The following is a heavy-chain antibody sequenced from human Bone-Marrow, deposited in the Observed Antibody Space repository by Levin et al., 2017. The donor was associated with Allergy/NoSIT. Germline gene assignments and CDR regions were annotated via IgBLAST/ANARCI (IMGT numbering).Heavy chain of an antibody. CDR2: LSYDGSKI. J-gene: IGHJ4*02. D-gene: IGHD3-3*01. Sequence: GESLKISCTASAFTFSNYAMHWVRQAPGKGLEWVALLSYDGSKIDYADSVKGRFTISRDSSGDPLYLQMNSLRVEDTAVYYCAKGARFLEWLLPYFDHWGQGTLVTVSS. CDR3: AKGARFLEWLLPYFDH. V-gene: IGHV3-30*18. CDR1: AFTFSNYA.